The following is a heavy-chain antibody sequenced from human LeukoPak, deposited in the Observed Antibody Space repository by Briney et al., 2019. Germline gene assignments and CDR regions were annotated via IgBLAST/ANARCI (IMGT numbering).Heavy chain of an antibody. CDR2: IIPIFGTA. J-gene: IGHJ4*02. V-gene: IGHV1-69*06. CDR3: ARDSVAGRCGDYFDY. Sequence: SVKVSCKASGGTFSSYAISWVRQAPGQGLEWMGGIIPIFGTANYAQKFQGRVTITADKSTSTAYMELSSLRPEDTAVYYCARDSVAGRCGDYFDYWGQGTLVTVSS. D-gene: IGHD6-19*01. CDR1: GGTFSSYA.